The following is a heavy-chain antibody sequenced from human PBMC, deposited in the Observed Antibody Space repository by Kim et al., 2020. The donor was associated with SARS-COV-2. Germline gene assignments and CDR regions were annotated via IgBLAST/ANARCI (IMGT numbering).Heavy chain of an antibody. Sequence: YNPSLKSRVTISVDTSKNQFSLKLSSVTAADTAVYYCARHYRREQRYFDYWGQGTLVTVSS. V-gene: IGHV4-39*01. J-gene: IGHJ4*02. D-gene: IGHD3-16*02. CDR3: ARHYRREQRYFDY.